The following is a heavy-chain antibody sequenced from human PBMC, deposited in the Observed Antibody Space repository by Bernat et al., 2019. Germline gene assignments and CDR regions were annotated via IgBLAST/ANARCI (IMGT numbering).Heavy chain of an antibody. V-gene: IGHV1-58*01. CDR2: IVVGSGNT. CDR1: GFTFTSSA. Sequence: QMQLVQSGPEVKKPGTSVKVSCKASGFTFTSSAVQWVRQARGQRLEWIGWIVVGSGNTNYAQKFQERVTITRDMSTSTAYMELSSLRSEDTAMYYCAGGSSPYYYYGMDVWGQGTTVTVSS. D-gene: IGHD1-26*01. J-gene: IGHJ6*02. CDR3: AGGSSPYYYYGMDV.